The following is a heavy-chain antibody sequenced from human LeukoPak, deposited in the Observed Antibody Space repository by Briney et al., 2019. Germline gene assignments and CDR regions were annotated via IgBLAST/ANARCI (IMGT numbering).Heavy chain of an antibody. CDR2: INHSGST. V-gene: IGHV4-34*01. D-gene: IGHD3-10*01. CDR3: ARGFEGSGSLKYSHLGFDP. Sequence: QPPXXXLXWIGEINHSGSTNYNPSLKSRVTISVDTSKNQFSLKLSSVTAADTAVYYCARGFEGSGSLKYSHLGFDPWGQGTLVTVSS. J-gene: IGHJ5*02.